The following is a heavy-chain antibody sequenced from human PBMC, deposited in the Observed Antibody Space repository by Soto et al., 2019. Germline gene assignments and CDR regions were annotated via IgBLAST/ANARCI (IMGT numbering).Heavy chain of an antibody. J-gene: IGHJ4*02. CDR1: GYTFIDYY. CDR2: ISPKSGGT. D-gene: IGHD6-19*01. CDR3: VRPPGYISDWYYFDL. Sequence: QVQLVQSGAEVKKPGASVKVSCEASGYTFIDYYMHWVRQAPGQGFEWMGRISPKSGGTNYAQKFHGRVTMTWDTSLNTAYMELSSLMSEDTAVYYCVRPPGYISDWYYFDLWGQGTLVTVSS. V-gene: IGHV1-2*02.